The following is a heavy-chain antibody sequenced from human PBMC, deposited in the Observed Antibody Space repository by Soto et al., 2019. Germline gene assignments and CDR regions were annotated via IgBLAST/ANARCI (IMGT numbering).Heavy chain of an antibody. CDR3: ARGLASLTVFAFAV. Sequence: GPTLVNPTQTLTLTCSLSGISLSTSGVGLGWLRQPPGKALEWLALIYWNDAKHYSPSLKSRLTITKDTSKNQAVLTVTNMDPVDTATYYCARGLASLTVFAFAVWDQGTMVTV. CDR2: IYWNDAK. J-gene: IGHJ3*01. CDR1: GISLSTSGVG. V-gene: IGHV2-5*01. D-gene: IGHD3-9*01.